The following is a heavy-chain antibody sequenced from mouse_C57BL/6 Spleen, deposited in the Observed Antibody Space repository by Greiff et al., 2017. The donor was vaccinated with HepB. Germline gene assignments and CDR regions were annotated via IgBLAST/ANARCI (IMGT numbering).Heavy chain of an antibody. CDR2: IWSGGST. CDR1: GFSLTSYG. D-gene: IGHD2-4*01. Sequence: VQRVESGPGLVQPSQSLSITCTVSGFSLTSYGVHWVRQSPGKGLEWLGVIWSGGSTDYNAAFISRLSISKDNSKSQVFFKMNSLQADDTAIYYCARRSHYDRNYAMDYWGQGTSVTVSS. CDR3: ARRSHYDRNYAMDY. V-gene: IGHV2-2*01. J-gene: IGHJ4*01.